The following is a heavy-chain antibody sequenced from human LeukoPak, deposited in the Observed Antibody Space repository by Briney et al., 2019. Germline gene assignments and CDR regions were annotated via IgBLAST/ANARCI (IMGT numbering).Heavy chain of an antibody. CDR3: ARDLAAAASVDY. J-gene: IGHJ4*02. CDR2: INPNSGGT. V-gene: IGHV1-2*02. CDR1: GGTFSSYA. D-gene: IGHD6-13*01. Sequence: ASVKVSCKASGGTFSSYAISWVRQAPGQGLEWMGWINPNSGGTNYAQKFQGRVTMTRDTSISAAYMGLSRLRSDDTAVYYCARDLAAAASVDYWGQGTLVTVSS.